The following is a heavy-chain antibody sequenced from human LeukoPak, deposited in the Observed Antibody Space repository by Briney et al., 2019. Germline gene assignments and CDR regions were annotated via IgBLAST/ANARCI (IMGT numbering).Heavy chain of an antibody. CDR1: GGSISSSSYY. J-gene: IGHJ4*02. CDR2: IYYSGST. CDR3: ARGTIVAPYIDY. V-gene: IGHV4-61*05. Sequence: SETLSLTCTVSGGSISSSSYYWGWIRQPPGKGLEWIGYIYYSGSTNYNPSLRSRVTMSVDTSKRQFSLKLTSVTAADTAVYYCARGTIVAPYIDYWGQGTLVTVSS. D-gene: IGHD5-12*01.